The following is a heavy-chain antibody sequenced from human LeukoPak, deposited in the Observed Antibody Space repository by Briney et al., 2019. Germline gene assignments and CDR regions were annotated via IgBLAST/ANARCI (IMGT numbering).Heavy chain of an antibody. Sequence: ASVKVSCKASGYTFTGYYMHWVRQAPGRGLEWMGWINPNSGGTNYAQKFQGRVTMTRDTSISTAYMELSRLRSDDTAVYYCARDSHYYDSSGYYRFGYDYWGQGTLVTVSS. J-gene: IGHJ4*02. D-gene: IGHD3-22*01. V-gene: IGHV1-2*02. CDR3: ARDSHYYDSSGYYRFGYDY. CDR2: INPNSGGT. CDR1: GYTFTGYY.